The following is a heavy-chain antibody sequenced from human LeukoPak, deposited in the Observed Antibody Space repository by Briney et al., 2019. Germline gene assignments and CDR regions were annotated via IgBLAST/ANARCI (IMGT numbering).Heavy chain of an antibody. J-gene: IGHJ5*02. D-gene: IGHD6-13*01. CDR1: GGTFSSLT. Sequence: SVKVSCKASGGTFSSLTISWVRQAPGQGLEWMGGITPIFNTPHYAQTFQGRVTITADESTSTAYMELNSLRSEDTAVYYCARDEQDSSSWYARWFDPWGQGTLVTVSS. CDR3: ARDEQDSSSWYARWFDP. V-gene: IGHV1-69*13. CDR2: ITPIFNTP.